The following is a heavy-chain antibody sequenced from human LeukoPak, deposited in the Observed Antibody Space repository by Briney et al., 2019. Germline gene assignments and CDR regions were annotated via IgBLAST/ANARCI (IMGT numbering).Heavy chain of an antibody. D-gene: IGHD6-19*01. CDR3: EKDRGSSGWYPEGLDY. CDR1: RFTFSSYA. V-gene: IGHV3-23*01. CDR2: ISSSGDSS. Sequence: GGSLRLSCAASRFTFSSYAMNWVRQAPGKGLEWVSGISSSGDSSYFADSVKGRFTISRDNSKNTLSLQMYSLRAEDTAIYYCEKDRGSSGWYPEGLDYWGQGTLVTVSS. J-gene: IGHJ4*02.